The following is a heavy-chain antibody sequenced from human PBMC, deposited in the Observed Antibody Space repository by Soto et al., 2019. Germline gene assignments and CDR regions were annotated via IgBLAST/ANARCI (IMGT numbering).Heavy chain of an antibody. CDR1: GFTFSSYA. J-gene: IGHJ4*02. V-gene: IGHV3-23*01. D-gene: IGHD6-19*01. Sequence: GGSLRLSCAASGFTFSSYAMSWVRQAPGKGLEWVSAISGSGGSTYYADSVKGRFTISRDNSKNTLYLQMNSLRAEDTAVYYCAKDSVAGYSSGWGYRLEWGQGTLVTVSS. CDR2: ISGSGGST. CDR3: AKDSVAGYSSGWGYRLE.